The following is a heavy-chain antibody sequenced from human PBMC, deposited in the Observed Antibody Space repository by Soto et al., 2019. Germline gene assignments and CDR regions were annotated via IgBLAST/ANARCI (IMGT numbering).Heavy chain of an antibody. V-gene: IGHV1-8*01. J-gene: IGHJ5*02. D-gene: IGHD2-21*02. Sequence: GVSEKVSRKASGYNFTNNDINWVRQAPGQELEWMGWMNTNTNTTDSAEVFEGRVSLTWDASISTAYMQRNSLKIDDTAVYYSAREVVDTASLWLDPWGQGTLVTVSS. CDR2: MNTNTNTT. CDR3: AREVVDTASLWLDP. CDR1: GYNFTNND.